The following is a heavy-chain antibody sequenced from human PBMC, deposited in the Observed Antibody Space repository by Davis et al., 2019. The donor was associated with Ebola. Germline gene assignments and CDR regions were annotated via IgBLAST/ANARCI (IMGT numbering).Heavy chain of an antibody. CDR2: TKPSGGDT. D-gene: IGHD7-27*01. J-gene: IGHJ5*02. V-gene: IGHV1-46*01. Sequence: AASVKVSCKASGDTFTTYSLHWVRQAPGQGLEWMGITKPSGGDTWYAQIFQGRLTMTRDTSTSTVFMELSSLTSEDTAMYYCTREWGSGFDPWGQGTLVIVSS. CDR3: TREWGSGFDP. CDR1: GDTFTTYS.